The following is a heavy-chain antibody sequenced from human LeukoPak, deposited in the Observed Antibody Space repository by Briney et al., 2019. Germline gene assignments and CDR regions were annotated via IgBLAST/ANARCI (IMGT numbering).Heavy chain of an antibody. Sequence: PGGSLRLSCEASGFTFSSYGMHWVRQAPGKGLEWVAVISYDGSNKYYADSVKGRFTISRDNSKNTLYLQMNSLRAEDTAVYYCARWLTDRHDAFDIWGQGTIVTVSS. V-gene: IGHV3-30*19. CDR3: ARWLTDRHDAFDI. CDR2: ISYDGSNK. CDR1: GFTFSSYG. D-gene: IGHD6-6*01. J-gene: IGHJ3*02.